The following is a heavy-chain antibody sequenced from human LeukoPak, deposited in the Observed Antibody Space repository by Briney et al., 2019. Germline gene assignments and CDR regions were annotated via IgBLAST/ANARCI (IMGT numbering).Heavy chain of an antibody. Sequence: SETLSLTCTVSGGSISSGSYYWSWIRQPAGKGLEWIGRIYTSGSTNYNPSLKSRVAISVDTSKNQISLKLSSVTAADTAVYYCAIHCSSTSCYEDYFDYWGQGTLVTVSS. J-gene: IGHJ4*02. CDR1: GGSISSGSYY. CDR3: AIHCSSTSCYEDYFDY. V-gene: IGHV4-61*02. D-gene: IGHD2-2*01. CDR2: IYTSGST.